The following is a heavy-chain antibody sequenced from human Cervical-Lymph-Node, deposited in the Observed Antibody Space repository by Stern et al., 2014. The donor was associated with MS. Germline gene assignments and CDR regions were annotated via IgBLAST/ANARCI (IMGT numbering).Heavy chain of an antibody. V-gene: IGHV3-11*01. CDR3: ARGGSAYYYGMDV. CDR2: ISRSGDTI. J-gene: IGHJ6*02. Sequence: VQLVESGGGLVKPGESLRLSCAASGFTFTAHYMSWVRQAPGKGLEWGSYISRSGDTIYYADSVKGRFTISRDIVKNSLYLQMNSLRAEDAALYYCARGGSAYYYGMDVWGQGTAVTVSS. CDR1: GFTFTAHY.